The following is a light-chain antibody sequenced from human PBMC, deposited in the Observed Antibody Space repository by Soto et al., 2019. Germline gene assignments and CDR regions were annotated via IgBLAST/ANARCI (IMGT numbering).Light chain of an antibody. V-gene: IGKV1-39*01. CDR1: QSIITH. CDR2: AAS. Sequence: DIQMTQSPSSLSASVGDRVSITCRASQSIITHLSWYQQKPGKAPKLLIYAASSLQSWVPSRFSGSGSETDFTLSISSLQPEDFATYSCQQSYSTTWTFGQGTKVDIK. J-gene: IGKJ1*01. CDR3: QQSYSTTWT.